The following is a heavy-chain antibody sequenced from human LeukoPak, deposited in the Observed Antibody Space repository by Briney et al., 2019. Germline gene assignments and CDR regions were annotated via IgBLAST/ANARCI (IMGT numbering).Heavy chain of an antibody. CDR3: ARDMAVAESDY. J-gene: IGHJ4*02. CDR1: GYTFTGYY. Sequence: VASVKVSCKASGYTFTGYYMHWVRQAPGQGLEWMGWISAYNGNTNYAQKLQGRVTMTTDTSTSTAYMELRSLRSDDTAVYYCARDMAVAESDYWGQGTLVTVSS. D-gene: IGHD6-19*01. V-gene: IGHV1-18*04. CDR2: ISAYNGNT.